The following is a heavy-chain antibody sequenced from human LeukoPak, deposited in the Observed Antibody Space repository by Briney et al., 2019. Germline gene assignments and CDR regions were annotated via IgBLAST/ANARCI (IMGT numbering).Heavy chain of an antibody. J-gene: IGHJ6*02. CDR2: IYPGDSDT. CDR3: ATSGGRDPYYYYYGMDV. CDR1: GYTFTTYW. V-gene: IGHV5-51*01. Sequence: GESLKISCKGSGYTFTTYWIAWVRQMPGKGLEWMGIIYPGDSDTRYSPSFQGQVTISADKSISTAYLQWSSLKASDTAMYYCATSGGRDPYYYYYGMDVWGQGTTVTVSS. D-gene: IGHD2-15*01.